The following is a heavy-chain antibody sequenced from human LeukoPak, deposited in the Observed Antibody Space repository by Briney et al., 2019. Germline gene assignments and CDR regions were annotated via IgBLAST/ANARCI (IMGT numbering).Heavy chain of an antibody. V-gene: IGHV4-4*07. D-gene: IGHD5-12*01. CDR2: IYSTGTT. CDR3: AREARSGYEGFWSDP. CDR1: GGSFSGYY. Sequence: KPSETLSLTCAVYGGSFSGYYWSWIRQPAGKGLEWIGRIYSTGTTYYKPSLKSRVTMSVDTSHNQFFLKLNSVTAADTAVYYCAREARSGYEGFWSDPWGQGTVVTVSS. J-gene: IGHJ5*02.